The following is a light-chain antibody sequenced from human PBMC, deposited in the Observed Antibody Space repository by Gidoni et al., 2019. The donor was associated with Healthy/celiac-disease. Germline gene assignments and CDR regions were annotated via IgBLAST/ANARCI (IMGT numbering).Light chain of an antibody. CDR3: QQRSNWPPT. V-gene: IGKV3-11*01. CDR1: QSVSSY. CDR2: VAS. Sequence: EIVLTQSPATLSLSPGERATHSCRASQSVSSYLAWYQQKPGQAPRLLIYVASNRATGIPARFSGSGSGTDFTLTISSLEPEDFAVYYCQQRSNWPPTFGQGTKVEIK. J-gene: IGKJ1*01.